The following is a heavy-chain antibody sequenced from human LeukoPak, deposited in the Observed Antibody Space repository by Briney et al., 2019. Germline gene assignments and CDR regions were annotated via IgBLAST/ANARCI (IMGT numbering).Heavy chain of an antibody. Sequence: ASVKVSCKASGYTFTGYYMHWVRQAPGQGLEWMGRINPNSGGTNYAQKFQGRVTMTRDTSISTAYTELSRLRSDDTAVYYCASLLAWGIAAAGTNENYWGQGTLVTVSS. D-gene: IGHD6-13*01. CDR2: INPNSGGT. V-gene: IGHV1-2*06. CDR1: GYTFTGYY. J-gene: IGHJ4*02. CDR3: ASLLAWGIAAAGTNENY.